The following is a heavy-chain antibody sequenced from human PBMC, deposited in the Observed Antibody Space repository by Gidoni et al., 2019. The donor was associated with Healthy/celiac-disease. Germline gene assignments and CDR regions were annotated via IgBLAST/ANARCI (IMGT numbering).Heavy chain of an antibody. V-gene: IGHV4-39*01. Sequence: QLQLQESGPGLVKPSETLSLTCTVSGGSISSSSYYWGWIRQPPGKGLEWIGSIYYSGSTYYNPSLKSRVTISVDTSKNQFSLKLSSVTAADTAVYYCARVGPRDCSSTSCYRIAVFDYWGQGTLVTVSS. CDR2: IYYSGST. J-gene: IGHJ4*02. D-gene: IGHD2-2*02. CDR1: GGSISSSSYY. CDR3: ARVGPRDCSSTSCYRIAVFDY.